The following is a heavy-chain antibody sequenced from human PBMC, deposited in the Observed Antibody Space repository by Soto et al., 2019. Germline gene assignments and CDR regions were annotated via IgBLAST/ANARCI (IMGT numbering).Heavy chain of an antibody. CDR2: INPNSGGT. V-gene: IGHV1-2*04. D-gene: IGHD2-2*01. CDR3: ARGRIVVPAAMDYYYYMDV. J-gene: IGHJ6*03. Sequence: ASVKDSCKASGYTFTGYYMHWVRQAPGQGLEWMGWINPNSGGTNYAQKFQGWVTMTRDTSISTAYMELSGLRSDDTAVYYCARGRIVVPAAMDYYYYMDVWGKGTTVTVSS. CDR1: GYTFTGYY.